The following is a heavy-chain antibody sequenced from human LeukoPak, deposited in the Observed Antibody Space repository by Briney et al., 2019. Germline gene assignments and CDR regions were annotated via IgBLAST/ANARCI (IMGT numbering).Heavy chain of an antibody. CDR3: ARQTGAGLFILP. D-gene: IGHD3/OR15-3a*01. CDR1: GVSISSSNSY. V-gene: IGHV4-39*01. J-gene: IGHJ4*02. CDR2: IYYSGNT. Sequence: SETLSLTCTVSGVSISSSNSYWGWIRQPPGKGLEWIGSIYYSGNTYYNASLKSQVSISIDTSKNQFSLKLTSVTAADTAVYYCARQTGAGLFILPGGQGTLVTVS.